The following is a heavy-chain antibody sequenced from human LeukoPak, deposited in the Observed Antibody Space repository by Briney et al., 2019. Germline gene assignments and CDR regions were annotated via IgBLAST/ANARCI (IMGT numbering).Heavy chain of an antibody. CDR2: ISSSGSTI. CDR1: GFTFSSYE. D-gene: IGHD3-10*01. Sequence: GGSLRLSCAASGFTFSSYEMNWVRQAPGKGLEWVSYISSSGSTIYYADSVKGRFTISRDNAKNSLYLQMNSLRAEDTAVYYCARDQGGSGSYYRKDHYYYYGMDVWGQGTTVTVSS. V-gene: IGHV3-48*03. CDR3: ARDQGGSGSYYRKDHYYYYGMDV. J-gene: IGHJ6*02.